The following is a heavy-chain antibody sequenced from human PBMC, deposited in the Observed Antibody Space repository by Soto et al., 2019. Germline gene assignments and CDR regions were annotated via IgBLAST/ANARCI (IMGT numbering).Heavy chain of an antibody. CDR3: ATNGGTDGYNFDY. D-gene: IGHD5-12*01. V-gene: IGHV1-69*13. CDR1: GVTFSRQD. Sequence: VASVKVSCKASGVTFSRQDMRWVRQAPGQGLEWMGGIIPIFGTPQYAEKFQDRLTITADESTRTAYMELSSLTSEDTAMYYCATNGGTDGYNFDYWGQGTLVTVSS. CDR2: IIPIFGTP. J-gene: IGHJ4*02.